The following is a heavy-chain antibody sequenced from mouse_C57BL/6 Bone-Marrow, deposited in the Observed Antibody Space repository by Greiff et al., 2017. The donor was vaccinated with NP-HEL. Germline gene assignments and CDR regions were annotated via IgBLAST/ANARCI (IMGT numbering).Heavy chain of an antibody. Sequence: QVQLQQSGAELVKPGASVPVSCPASGYTFTSYWMHWVTQRPGQGLEWIGRIHPSDSDPTYNQKFKGKATLTVDKSSSTAYMQLSSLTSEDSAVYYCAMGGDLVYFDYWGQGTTLTVSS. CDR1: GYTFTSYW. CDR2: IHPSDSDP. J-gene: IGHJ2*01. D-gene: IGHD3-3*01. CDR3: AMGGDLVYFDY. V-gene: IGHV1-74*01.